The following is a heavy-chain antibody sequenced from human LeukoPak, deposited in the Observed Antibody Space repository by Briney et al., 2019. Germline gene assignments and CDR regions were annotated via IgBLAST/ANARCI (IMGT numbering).Heavy chain of an antibody. CDR1: GFTFSNYG. D-gene: IGHD5-18*01. CDR2: ISYDESNT. Sequence: GGSLRLSCAASGFTFSNYGLHCVRQAPGKGREWVAVISYDESNTYYADSVKGRFTISRDNSKNTLYLQMSSLRAEDTAVYYCAKGTASDVDTADYFDYWGQGTLVTVSS. J-gene: IGHJ4*02. CDR3: AKGTASDVDTADYFDY. V-gene: IGHV3-30*18.